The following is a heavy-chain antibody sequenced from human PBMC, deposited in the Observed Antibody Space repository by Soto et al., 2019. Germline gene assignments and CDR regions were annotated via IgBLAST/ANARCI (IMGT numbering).Heavy chain of an antibody. D-gene: IGHD3-9*01. V-gene: IGHV4-59*01. CDR1: GGSISSYY. CDR2: IYYSGST. J-gene: IGHJ3*02. CDR3: ARRLMYYDILTGYYWPDAFDI. Sequence: SETLSLTCTVSGGSISSYYWSWIRQPPGKGLEWIGYIYYSGSTNYNPSLKSRVTISVDTSKNQFSLKLSSVTAADTAVYYCARRLMYYDILTGYYWPDAFDIWGQGTMVTVS.